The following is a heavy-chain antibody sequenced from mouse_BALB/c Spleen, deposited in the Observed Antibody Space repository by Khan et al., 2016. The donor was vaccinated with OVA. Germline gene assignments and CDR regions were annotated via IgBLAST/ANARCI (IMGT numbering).Heavy chain of an antibody. J-gene: IGHJ4*01. CDR3: ARWFDGYSSLYAIDY. Sequence: VQLQEAGPGLVAPSQSLSITCTVSGFSITNYDVHWVRQPPGKGLEWLVVIWSDGSTNYNSVLKSRLSTSKDNSKSQVFLLMNSLQADDSAIYYCARWFDGYSSLYAIDYWGQGTSVTVSS. CDR1: GFSITNYD. D-gene: IGHD2-3*01. V-gene: IGHV2-6*02. CDR2: IWSDGST.